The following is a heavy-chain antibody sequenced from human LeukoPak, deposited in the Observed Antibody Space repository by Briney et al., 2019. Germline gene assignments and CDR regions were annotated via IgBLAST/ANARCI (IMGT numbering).Heavy chain of an antibody. Sequence: GGSLRLSCAASGFTFSSYSMNWVCQAPGKGLEWVSSISSSSSYIYYADSVKGRFTISRDNAKNSLYLQMNSLRAEDTAVYYCAREVATILRFDPWGQGTLVTVSS. CDR3: AREVATILRFDP. J-gene: IGHJ5*02. D-gene: IGHD5-12*01. V-gene: IGHV3-21*01. CDR2: ISSSSSYI. CDR1: GFTFSSYS.